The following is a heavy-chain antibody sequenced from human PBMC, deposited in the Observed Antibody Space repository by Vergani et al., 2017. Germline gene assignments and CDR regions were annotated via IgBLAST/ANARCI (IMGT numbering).Heavy chain of an antibody. D-gene: IGHD3-3*01. CDR3: ARVRKRITIFGDSFDY. CDR1: ADSISSGSYY. V-gene: IGHV4-31*03. CDR2: IYYSGST. Sequence: QLQLQQSGPGLVKPSETLFLTCTVSADSISSGSYYWGWIRQPPGKSLEWIGSIYYSGSTYYNPSLKSRVTISVDTSKNQFSLKLSSVTAADTAVYYCARVRKRITIFGDSFDYWGQGTLVTVSS. J-gene: IGHJ4*02.